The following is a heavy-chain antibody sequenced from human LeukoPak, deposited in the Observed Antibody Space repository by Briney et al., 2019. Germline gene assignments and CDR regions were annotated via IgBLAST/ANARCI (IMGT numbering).Heavy chain of an antibody. CDR1: GFTLSSYG. V-gene: IGHV3-30*02. CDR2: IQYDGSNK. D-gene: IGHD6-13*01. Sequence: GGSQRLSCAASGFTLSSYGMHWVRQAPGKGLEWVALIQYDGSNKYYADSVKGRFTISRDNSKNTLYLQMNSLRAEDTAVYYWAKTVGSSWYFDYWGQGTLVTVSS. CDR3: AKTVGSSWYFDY. J-gene: IGHJ4*02.